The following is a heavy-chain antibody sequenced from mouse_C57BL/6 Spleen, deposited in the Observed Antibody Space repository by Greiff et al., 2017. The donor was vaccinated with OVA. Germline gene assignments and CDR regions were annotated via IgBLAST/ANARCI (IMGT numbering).Heavy chain of an antibody. V-gene: IGHV1-7*01. CDR1: GYTFTSYW. D-gene: IGHD2-1*01. CDR2: INPSSGYT. Sequence: QVHVKQSGAELAKPGASVKLSCKASGYTFTSYWMHWVKQRPGQGLEWIGYINPSSGYTKYNQKFKDKATLTADKSSSTAYMQLSSLTYEDSAVYDCAREGEGNYDAMDYWGQGTSVTVSS. J-gene: IGHJ4*01. CDR3: AREGEGNYDAMDY.